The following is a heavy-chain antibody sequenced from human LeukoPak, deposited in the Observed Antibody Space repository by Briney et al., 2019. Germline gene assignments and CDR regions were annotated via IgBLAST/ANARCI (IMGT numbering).Heavy chain of an antibody. CDR3: ARGRYCSSTSCHYFDY. J-gene: IGHJ4*02. D-gene: IGHD2-2*01. CDR1: GFTFSSYS. CDR2: ISSSSSTI. Sequence: PGGSLRLSCAASGFTFSSYSMNWVRQAPGKGLEWVSYISSSSSTIYYADSVKGRFTISRDNAKNSLYLQMNSLRAEDTAVYYCARGRYCSSTSCHYFDYWGQGTLVTVSS. V-gene: IGHV3-48*04.